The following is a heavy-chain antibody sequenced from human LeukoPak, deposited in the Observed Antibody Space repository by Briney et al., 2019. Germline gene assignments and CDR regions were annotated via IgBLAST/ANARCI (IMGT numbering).Heavy chain of an antibody. CDR3: ARAGGGYYDSSGYFGESDY. CDR2: IIPILGIA. D-gene: IGHD3-22*01. V-gene: IGHV1-69*04. CDR1: GGTFSSYA. Sequence: SVRVSCKASGGTFSSYAISWVRQAPGQGLEWMGRIIPILGIANYAQKFQGRVTITADKSTSTAYMELSSLRSEDTAVYYCARAGGGYYDSSGYFGESDYWGQGTLVTVSS. J-gene: IGHJ4*02.